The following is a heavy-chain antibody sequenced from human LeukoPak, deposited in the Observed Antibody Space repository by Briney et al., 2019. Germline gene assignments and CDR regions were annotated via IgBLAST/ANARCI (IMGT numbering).Heavy chain of an antibody. D-gene: IGHD3-22*01. Sequence: GGSLRLSCTVSGFTFSNFWMSWVRQAPGKGLERVANIKDGGSAKFYLASVEGRFTISRDNAKSSLYLQMNSLRAEDTAVYFCARDYDSSGYGYYYMDVWGKGTTVTVSS. J-gene: IGHJ6*03. CDR1: GFTFSNFW. CDR3: ARDYDSSGYGYYYMDV. V-gene: IGHV3-7*01. CDR2: IKDGGSAK.